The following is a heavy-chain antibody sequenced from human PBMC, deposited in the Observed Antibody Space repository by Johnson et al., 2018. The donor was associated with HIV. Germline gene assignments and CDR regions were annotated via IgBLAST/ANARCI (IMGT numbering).Heavy chain of an antibody. J-gene: IGHJ3*02. D-gene: IGHD6-19*01. V-gene: IGHV3-20*04. CDR2: LNWNGGNT. Sequence: VQLVESGGGVVQPGRSLRLSCAASGFTFSTYGMNWVRQTPGKGLELVSTLNWNGGNTNYADSVRGRFTISRDNAKKSLYLQMNNLRAEDTALYYCARASGYSSGGENSRVDGFDIWGQGTVVTVSS. CDR3: ARASGYSSGGENSRVDGFDI. CDR1: GFTFSTYG.